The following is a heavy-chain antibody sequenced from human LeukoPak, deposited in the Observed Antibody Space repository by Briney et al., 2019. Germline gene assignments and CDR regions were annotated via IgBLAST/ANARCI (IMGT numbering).Heavy chain of an antibody. D-gene: IGHD6-19*01. CDR3: AKAGYSSGWTRYGMDV. CDR1: GFTFNTYG. V-gene: IGHV3-30*18. J-gene: IGHJ6*02. Sequence: PGGSLRLSCTASGFTFNTYGMHWVRQPPGKGLEWVALISYDGTDKYHVDSVKGRFTISRDNSNNTLYLQMNSLRPDDTAVYYCAKAGYSSGWTRYGMDVWGQGTTVAVSS. CDR2: ISYDGTDK.